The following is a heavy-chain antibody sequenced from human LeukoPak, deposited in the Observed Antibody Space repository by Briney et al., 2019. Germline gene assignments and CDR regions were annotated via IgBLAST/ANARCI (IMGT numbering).Heavy chain of an antibody. CDR2: HVNSLL. Sequence: GGSLRLSCAASGFTFSSYAMNWVRQAPGKGLEWIPYHVNSLLYYADSVKGRFTISRDSAKNSLYLQMNSLRPEDTAIYYCARDSAYAFDHWGQGTLVTVSS. V-gene: IGHV3-48*01. D-gene: IGHD3-22*01. J-gene: IGHJ4*02. CDR3: ARDSAYAFDH. CDR1: GFTFSSYA.